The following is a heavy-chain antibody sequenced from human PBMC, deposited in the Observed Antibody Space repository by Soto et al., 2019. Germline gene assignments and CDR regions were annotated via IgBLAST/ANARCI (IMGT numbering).Heavy chain of an antibody. CDR1: GYTLSELS. CDR2: FDPEDGET. D-gene: IGHD4-17*01. J-gene: IGHJ6*02. CDR3: ASNGDQTGRLDYYYYGMDV. Sequence: ASVKVSCKVSGYTLSELSMHWVRQAPGKGLEWMGGFDPEDGETIFAQTFQGRVTMTEDTSTDTAYMELSSLRFEDTAVYYCASNGDQTGRLDYYYYGMDVWGQGTTVTVS. V-gene: IGHV1-24*01.